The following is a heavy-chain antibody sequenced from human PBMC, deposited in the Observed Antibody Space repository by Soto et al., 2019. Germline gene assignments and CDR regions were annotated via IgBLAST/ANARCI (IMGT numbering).Heavy chain of an antibody. D-gene: IGHD6-19*01. V-gene: IGHV6-1*01. CDR1: GDSVSSNSAA. J-gene: IGHJ3*02. CDR3: ARATLGSSGWYSPAFDI. Sequence: SQTLSLTCVISGDSVSSNSAAWNWIRQSPSRGLEWLGRTYYRSKWYNDYAVSVKSRITINPDTSKNQFSLQLNSVTPEDTAVYYCARATLGSSGWYSPAFDIWGQGTMVTASS. CDR2: TYYRSKWYN.